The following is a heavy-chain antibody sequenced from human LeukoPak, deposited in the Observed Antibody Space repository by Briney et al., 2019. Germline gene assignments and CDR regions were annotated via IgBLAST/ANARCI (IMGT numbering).Heavy chain of an antibody. CDR2: IRYDVSDK. D-gene: IGHD1-1*01. Sequence: GGSLRLSCAASGFTFSSYAMYWVRQAPGKGLEWVAFIRYDVSDKNYADFVKGRFTISRDNSKNTLDLQMNSLRVEDTAVYYCVKSETASFDFWGRGTLVTVSS. CDR1: GFTFSSYA. CDR3: VKSETASFDF. J-gene: IGHJ4*02. V-gene: IGHV3-30*02.